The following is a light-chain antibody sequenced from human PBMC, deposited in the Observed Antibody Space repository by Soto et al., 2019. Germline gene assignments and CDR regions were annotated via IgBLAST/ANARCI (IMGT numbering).Light chain of an antibody. CDR3: QQYAGSPWT. CDR2: GAS. J-gene: IGKJ1*01. CDR1: QSVSSTY. V-gene: IGKV3-20*01. Sequence: EIVLTQSPGTLSLSPGERATLSCRASQSVSSTYLAWYRQKPGQAPRLLIYGASSRATGIPDRFSGSGSGTDFTLIISRLEPEDFAVYYCQQYAGSPWTFDQGTKVEIK.